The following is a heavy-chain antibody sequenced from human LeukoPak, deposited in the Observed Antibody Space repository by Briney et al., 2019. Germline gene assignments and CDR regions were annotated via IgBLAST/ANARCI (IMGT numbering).Heavy chain of an antibody. J-gene: IGHJ3*02. CDR1: TFSFNTYG. V-gene: IGHV3-30*02. D-gene: IGHD2-15*01. Sequence: GGSLRLSCIMSTFSFNTYGFHRFRQAPGKGLEWLAFIGHDGNYKHYGDSVRGRFTISRDNSKNTVYLQMNSLRADDTALYRCAKDLSYSFDIWGQGTKVTVSS. CDR2: IGHDGNYK. CDR3: AKDLSYSFDI.